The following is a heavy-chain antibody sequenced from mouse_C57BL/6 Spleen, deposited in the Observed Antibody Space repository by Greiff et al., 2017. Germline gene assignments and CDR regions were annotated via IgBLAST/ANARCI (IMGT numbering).Heavy chain of an antibody. D-gene: IGHD2-5*01. J-gene: IGHJ4*01. CDR1: GYTFTSYW. CDR2: IHPNSGST. V-gene: IGHV1-64*01. Sequence: QVQLQQPGAELVKPGASVKLSCKASGYTFTSYWMHWVKQRPGQGLEWIGMIHPNSGSTNYNEKFKSKATLTVDKSSSTAYMQLSSLTSEDSAVYYCARRDYSNFYAIDYWGQGTSVTVSS. CDR3: ARRDYSNFYAIDY.